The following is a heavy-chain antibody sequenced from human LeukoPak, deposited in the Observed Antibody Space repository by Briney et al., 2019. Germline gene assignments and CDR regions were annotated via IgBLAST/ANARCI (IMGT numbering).Heavy chain of an antibody. D-gene: IGHD2-15*01. CDR2: IGSSSTSI. CDR1: EFTFSSYS. V-gene: IGHV3-21*01. J-gene: IGHJ3*02. Sequence: GGSLRLSCAASEFTFSSYSMNWVRQAPGKGLEWVSSIGSSSTSIYYAGSVKGRFTISRDNAKNPLYLQMNSLRAEDSAVYYCAREHSEAFDIWGQGTMVTVSS. CDR3: AREHSEAFDI.